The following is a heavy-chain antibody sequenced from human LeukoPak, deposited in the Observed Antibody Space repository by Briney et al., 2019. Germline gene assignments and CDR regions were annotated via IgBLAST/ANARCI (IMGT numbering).Heavy chain of an antibody. CDR1: GGSISSHY. Sequence: PSETLSLTCTVSGGSISSHYWSWIRQPPGKGLEWIGYIYYSGSTNYNPSLRSRVTISVDTSKNQFSRKLSSVTAADTAVYYCARVDEGSSTSNYYYYGMDVWGQGTTVTVSS. CDR2: IYYSGST. CDR3: ARVDEGSSTSNYYYYGMDV. D-gene: IGHD1-1*01. V-gene: IGHV4-59*11. J-gene: IGHJ6*02.